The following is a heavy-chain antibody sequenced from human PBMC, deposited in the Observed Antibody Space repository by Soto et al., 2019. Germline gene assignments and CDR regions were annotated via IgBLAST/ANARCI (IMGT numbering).Heavy chain of an antibody. D-gene: IGHD6-6*01. Sequence: EVQLVQSGGGPVKSGQSLRLSCVASGFTLSNYRMTWVRQGPGKGLEWVSSINSRGDYTHYTESVKGRFTISRDNTKNLVHLQMNSLRADDAAVYYCGREKEDEGSSSLRFYYGVDVWGQGTTVIVSS. V-gene: IGHV3-21*06. CDR3: GREKEDEGSSSLRFYYGVDV. J-gene: IGHJ6*02. CDR2: INSRGDYT. CDR1: GFTLSNYR.